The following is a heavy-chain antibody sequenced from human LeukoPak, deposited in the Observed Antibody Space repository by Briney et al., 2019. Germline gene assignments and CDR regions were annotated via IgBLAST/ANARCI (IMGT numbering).Heavy chain of an antibody. J-gene: IGHJ4*02. CDR3: AKDLDYGSGSYYNATGDY. CDR2: IKQDGSEK. D-gene: IGHD3-10*01. V-gene: IGHV3-7*01. Sequence: GGSLRLSCAASGLTFSSYWMSWVRQAPGKGLEWVANIKQDGSEKYYADSVKGRFTISRDNSKNTLYLQMNSLRAEDTAVYYCAKDLDYGSGSYYNATGDYWGQGTLVTVSS. CDR1: GLTFSSYW.